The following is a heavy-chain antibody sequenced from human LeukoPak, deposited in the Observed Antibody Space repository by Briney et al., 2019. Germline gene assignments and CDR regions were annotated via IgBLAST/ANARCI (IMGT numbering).Heavy chain of an antibody. J-gene: IGHJ4*02. CDR3: AGHHPRNTVDF. V-gene: IGHV4-59*08. CDR1: GGSLSSYY. D-gene: IGHD2-8*02. Sequence: SETLSLTCTVSGGSLSSYYWSWIRQPPGNGLEWIAYISDIGSINYNPSLKSRVTISLDTSKNQFSLKLSSVTAADTAVYYCAGHHPRNTVDFWGQGTLVTVSS. CDR2: ISDIGSI.